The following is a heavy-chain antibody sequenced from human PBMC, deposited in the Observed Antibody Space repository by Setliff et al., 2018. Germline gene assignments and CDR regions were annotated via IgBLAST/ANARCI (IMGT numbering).Heavy chain of an antibody. CDR3: ARAFIVAPTLFFRRRKGNYMDV. V-gene: IGHV4-34*01. Sequence: PSETLSLTCAVYGGSFSGYYWSWIRQPPGKGLEWIGEINHSGGTSYNPSLMSRVAISVDTSKNQFSLKLNSVTAADTAVYYCARAFIVAPTLFFRRRKGNYMDVWGKGTTVTVSS. J-gene: IGHJ6*03. CDR1: GGSFSGYY. CDR2: INHSGGT. D-gene: IGHD2-21*01.